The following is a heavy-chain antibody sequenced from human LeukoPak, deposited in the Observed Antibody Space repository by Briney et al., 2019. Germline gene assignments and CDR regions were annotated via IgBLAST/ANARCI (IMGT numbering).Heavy chain of an antibody. D-gene: IGHD3-22*01. V-gene: IGHV3-7*01. Sequence: GSLRLSCAASGFSFSSYWMTWVRQTPGKGLEWVANIKRDGSVEYYVDSVKGRFTISRDNTKNSLHLQMNSLRAEDTAVYYCARDSNPHGSGYYFDAFDMWGQGTMVTVSS. J-gene: IGHJ3*02. CDR1: GFSFSSYW. CDR2: IKRDGSVE. CDR3: ARDSNPHGSGYYFDAFDM.